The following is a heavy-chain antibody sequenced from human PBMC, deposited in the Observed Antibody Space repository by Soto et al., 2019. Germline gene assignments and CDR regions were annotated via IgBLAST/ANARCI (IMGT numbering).Heavy chain of an antibody. V-gene: IGHV1-18*01. CDR2: IRVNNGDT. J-gene: IGHJ5*02. CDR1: GYTFTNSG. CDR3: ARVNSNYFDP. D-gene: IGHD1-7*01. Sequence: ASVKVSCKASGYTFTNSGFSWVRQAPGQGLEWVGWIRVNNGDTHYAQKLQGRVTMTTDTSTSTAFMELRSLRADDTAVYFCARVNSNYFDPWGQETLVTVSS.